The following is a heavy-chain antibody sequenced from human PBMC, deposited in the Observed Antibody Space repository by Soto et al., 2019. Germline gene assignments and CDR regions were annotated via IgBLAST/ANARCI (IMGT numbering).Heavy chain of an antibody. CDR3: ARQGNPSWDCSGGSCYSRSPTRSSSNFDY. CDR2: IYYSGST. J-gene: IGHJ4*02. D-gene: IGHD2-15*01. CDR1: GGSISSYY. Sequence: ASETLSLTCTVSGGSISSYYWSWIRQPPGKGLEWIGYIYYSGSTNYNPSLKSRVTISVDTSKNQFSLKLSSVTAADTAVYYCARQGNPSWDCSGGSCYSRSPTRSSSNFDYWGQGTLVTVSS. V-gene: IGHV4-59*08.